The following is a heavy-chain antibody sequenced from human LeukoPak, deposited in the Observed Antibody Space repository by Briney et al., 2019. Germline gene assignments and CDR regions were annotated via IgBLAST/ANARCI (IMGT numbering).Heavy chain of an antibody. CDR1: GGSFSGYY. CDR3: AGARYDIVTGYYRRGIFDY. Sequence: SETLSLTCAVYGGSFSGYYWSWIRQPPGKGLEWIGEINHSGSTNYNPSLKSRVTISVDTSKNQFSLKLSSVTAADTAVYYCAGARYDIVTGYYRRGIFDYWGQGTLVTVSS. V-gene: IGHV4-34*01. J-gene: IGHJ4*02. D-gene: IGHD3-9*01. CDR2: INHSGST.